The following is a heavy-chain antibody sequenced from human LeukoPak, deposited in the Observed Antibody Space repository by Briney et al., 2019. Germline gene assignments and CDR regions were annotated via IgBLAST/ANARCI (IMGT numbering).Heavy chain of an antibody. CDR3: ARTRPQYCSGGSCYHSYNWFDP. J-gene: IGHJ5*02. CDR1: GYSFTSYY. CDR2: INPSGGST. V-gene: IGHV1-46*01. Sequence: ASVKVSCKASGYSFTSYYMHWVRQAPGQGLEWMGVINPSGGSTIYAQKSQGRVTMTRDTSTSTVYMELSSLRSEDTAVYYCARTRPQYCSGGSCYHSYNWFDPWGQGTLVTVSS. D-gene: IGHD2-15*01.